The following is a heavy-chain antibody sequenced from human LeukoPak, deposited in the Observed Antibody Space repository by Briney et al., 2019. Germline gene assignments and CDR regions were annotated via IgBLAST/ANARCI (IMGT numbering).Heavy chain of an antibody. J-gene: IGHJ4*02. CDR1: DFTFDFYW. D-gene: IGHD2/OR15-2a*01. CDR2: ILPDGSQK. V-gene: IGHV3-7*03. Sequence: GGSLRLSCVASDFTFDFYWMTWVRQAPGKGLEWLANILPDGSQKYYVDSVKVRFTISRDNAQNSLYLQINSLRPEDTAFYSCAKDRMGAYFTIPDYWGQGTLVTVSS. CDR3: AKDRMGAYFTIPDY.